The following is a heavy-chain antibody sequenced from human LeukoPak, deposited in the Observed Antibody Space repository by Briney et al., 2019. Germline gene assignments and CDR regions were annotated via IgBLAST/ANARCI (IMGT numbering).Heavy chain of an antibody. V-gene: IGHV1-2*04. J-gene: IGHJ4*02. CDR2: INPNSGGT. CDR1: GYTFTSYG. D-gene: IGHD2-8*01. Sequence: ASVKVSCKASGYTFTSYGISWVRQAPGQGLEWMGWINPNSGGTNYAQKFQGWATMTRDTSISTAYMELSRLRSDDTAVYYCARGALPGLIYYFDYWGQGTLVTVSS. CDR3: ARGALPGLIYYFDY.